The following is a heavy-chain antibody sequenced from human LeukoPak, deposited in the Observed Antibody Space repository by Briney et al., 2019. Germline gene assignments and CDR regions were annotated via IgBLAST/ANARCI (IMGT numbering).Heavy chain of an antibody. CDR1: GGSFSGYY. Sequence: SETLSLTCAVYGGSFSGYYWSWIRQPPGKGLEWIGEINHSGSTNYNPSLKSRVTISVDTSKNQFSLKLSSVTAADTAVYYCARRVTQRATVTTWGVPHNRNWFDPWGQGTLVTVSS. J-gene: IGHJ5*02. CDR3: ARRVTQRATVTTWGVPHNRNWFDP. V-gene: IGHV4-34*01. CDR2: INHSGST. D-gene: IGHD4-4*01.